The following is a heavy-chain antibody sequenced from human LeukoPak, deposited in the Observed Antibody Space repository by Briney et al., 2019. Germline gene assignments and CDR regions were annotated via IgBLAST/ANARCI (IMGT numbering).Heavy chain of an antibody. V-gene: IGHV1-18*01. CDR3: ARDGARIAAAGKLGY. J-gene: IGHJ4*02. CDR2: ISAYNGNT. Sequence: VASAKVSCKASGYTFTSYGISWVRQAPGQGLEWMGWISAYNGNTNYAQKLQGRVTMTTDTSTSTAYMELRSLRSDDTAVYYCARDGARIAAAGKLGYWGQGTLVTVSS. D-gene: IGHD6-13*01. CDR1: GYTFTSYG.